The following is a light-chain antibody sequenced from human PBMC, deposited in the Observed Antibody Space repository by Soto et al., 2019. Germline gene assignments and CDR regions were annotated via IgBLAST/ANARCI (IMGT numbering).Light chain of an antibody. CDR3: QKYTNVPA. CDR2: AAS. CDR1: QGISNY. Sequence: DIQMTQSPSSLSASVGDRVTITCRASQGISNYLAWYQQIPGKVPKLLISAASTLQSGVSSRFSGSGSGTDFTLTISSLQPEDVATYYCQKYTNVPAFGGGTKVETK. V-gene: IGKV1-27*01. J-gene: IGKJ4*01.